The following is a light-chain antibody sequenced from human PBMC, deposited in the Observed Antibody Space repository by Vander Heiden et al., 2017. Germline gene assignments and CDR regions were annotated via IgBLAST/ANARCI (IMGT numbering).Light chain of an antibody. J-gene: IGLJ2*01. Sequence: SYELTRPLSVSVALGQTARITWGGKNIGSKNVHWYQQKPGQAPVLVIYRDSNRPSGIPERFSGSNSGNTATLTISRAQAGDEADYYCQVWDSSNVVFGGGTKLTVL. V-gene: IGLV3-9*01. CDR3: QVWDSSNVV. CDR1: NIGSKN. CDR2: RDS.